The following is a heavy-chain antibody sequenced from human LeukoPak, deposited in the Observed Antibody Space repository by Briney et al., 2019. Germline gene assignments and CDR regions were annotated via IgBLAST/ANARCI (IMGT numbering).Heavy chain of an antibody. CDR1: GFTFSSYS. CDR3: ARVGYDFWSGYYDDAFDI. Sequence: GGSLRLSCAASGFTFSSYSMNWVRQAPGKGLEWVSYISSSSTIYYADSVKGRFTISRDNAKNSLYLQMNSLRAEDTAVYYCARVGYDFWSGYYDDAFDIWGQGTMVTVSS. D-gene: IGHD3-3*01. V-gene: IGHV3-48*01. J-gene: IGHJ3*02. CDR2: ISSSSTI.